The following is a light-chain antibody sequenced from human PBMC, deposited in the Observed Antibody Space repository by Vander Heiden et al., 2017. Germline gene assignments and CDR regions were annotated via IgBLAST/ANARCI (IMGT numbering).Light chain of an antibody. Sequence: EIVMTQSPATLSMSPGERATLSCRASQSVKSNLAWYQQKTGHAPRLLIYGGSTRATGIPARFSGSGSGTDFTLIISSLQSEDFGVYYCQQYNNWPPITFGQGTRLEIK. CDR2: GGS. V-gene: IGKV3-15*01. J-gene: IGKJ5*01. CDR3: QQYNNWPPIT. CDR1: QSVKSN.